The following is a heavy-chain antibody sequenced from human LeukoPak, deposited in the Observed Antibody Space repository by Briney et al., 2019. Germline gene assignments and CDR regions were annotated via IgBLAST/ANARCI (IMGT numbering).Heavy chain of an antibody. J-gene: IGHJ4*02. D-gene: IGHD3-10*01. V-gene: IGHV3-74*03. CDR2: LSSDGTNT. Sequence: PGGSLRLSCAASGFTVSDFWLYWVRQAPGKGLVCISRLSSDGTNTKYADSVRGRFTVSRDNAKNTLYLQMNSLRADDTAAYYCAREGTASIDYWGQGTLVTVSS. CDR3: AREGTASIDY. CDR1: GFTVSDFW.